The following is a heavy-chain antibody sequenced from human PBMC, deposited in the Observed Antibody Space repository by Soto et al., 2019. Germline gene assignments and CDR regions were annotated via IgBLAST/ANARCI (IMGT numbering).Heavy chain of an antibody. CDR1: GFIFTNYA. Sequence: GGSLRLSCAASGFIFTNYAMSWVRQAPGKGLEWVSTISGTGGSTYYADSVKGRFTIYRDNSRNTLFLQMNSLRVDDTAVYYCAKTLRSKLTPFDYWGQGTLVTVSS. CDR2: ISGTGGST. CDR3: AKTLRSKLTPFDY. D-gene: IGHD3-9*01. V-gene: IGHV3-23*01. J-gene: IGHJ4*02.